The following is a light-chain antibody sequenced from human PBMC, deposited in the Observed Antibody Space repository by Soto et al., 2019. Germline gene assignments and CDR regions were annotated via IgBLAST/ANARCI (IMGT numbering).Light chain of an antibody. CDR3: QQYHNWPPLT. V-gene: IGKV3-15*01. CDR1: QSVSSN. CDR2: DAS. J-gene: IGKJ4*01. Sequence: EIVMTQSPATLSVPPGERATLSCRASQSVSSNLAWYQQKPGQAPRLLIYDASTRATGIPARFSGRGSGTEFTLTISSLQSEDFAFYYCQQYHNWPPLTFGGGTKVEIK.